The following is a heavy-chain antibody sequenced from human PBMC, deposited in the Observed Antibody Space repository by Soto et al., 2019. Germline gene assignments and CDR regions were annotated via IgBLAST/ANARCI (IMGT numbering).Heavy chain of an antibody. J-gene: IGHJ4*02. V-gene: IGHV4-4*09. CDR3: ATHNDRGDPGPLGY. Sequence: QVQLQESGPGLVKPSETLSLTCTVSGGSISSYYWSWIRQPPGKGLEWLGYIYDSGSTNYNPSLKSRVTISVDTSENQFSLKLSSVTAADTAVYYCATHNDRGDPGPLGYWGQGTLVTVSS. CDR1: GGSISSYY. D-gene: IGHD1-1*01. CDR2: IYDSGST.